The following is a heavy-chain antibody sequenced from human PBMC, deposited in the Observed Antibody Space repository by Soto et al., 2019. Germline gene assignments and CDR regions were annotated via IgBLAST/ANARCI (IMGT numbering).Heavy chain of an antibody. D-gene: IGHD3-10*01. CDR3: ARSESRWFGELPIDY. Sequence: ASVKVSCKASGYTFTGYYMHWVRQAPGQGLEWMGWINPNSGGTNYAQKFQGRVTMTRDTSISTAYMELSRLRSDDTAVYYCARSESRWFGELPIDYWGQGTLVTVSS. CDR2: INPNSGGT. CDR1: GYTFTGYY. V-gene: IGHV1-2*02. J-gene: IGHJ4*02.